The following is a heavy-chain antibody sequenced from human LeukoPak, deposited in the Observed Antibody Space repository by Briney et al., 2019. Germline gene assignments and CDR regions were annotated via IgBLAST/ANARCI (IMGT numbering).Heavy chain of an antibody. Sequence: GGSLRLSCAASGFTFSSYGMHWVRQAPGKGLEWVAVISYDGSNKYYADSVEGRFTISRDNSKNTLYLQMNSLRAEDTAVYYCAKDSTGATFDYWGQGTLVTVSS. CDR3: AKDSTGATFDY. V-gene: IGHV3-30*18. CDR1: GFTFSSYG. J-gene: IGHJ4*02. CDR2: ISYDGSNK. D-gene: IGHD1-26*01.